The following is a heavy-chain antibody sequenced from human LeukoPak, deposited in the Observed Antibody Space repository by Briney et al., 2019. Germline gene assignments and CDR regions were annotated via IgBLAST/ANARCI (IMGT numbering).Heavy chain of an antibody. CDR1: GFTFSPYW. CDR2: INGDGTTT. CDR3: ARGTALQDY. V-gene: IGHV3-74*01. D-gene: IGHD2/OR15-2a*01. J-gene: IGHJ4*02. Sequence: GGSLRLSCAASGFTFSPYWMHWVRQAPGKGLVWVSHINGDGTTTTYADSVKGRFTISRDNAQNTLYLQMNSLRAEDTAVYYCARGTALQDYGGQGPLVTVS.